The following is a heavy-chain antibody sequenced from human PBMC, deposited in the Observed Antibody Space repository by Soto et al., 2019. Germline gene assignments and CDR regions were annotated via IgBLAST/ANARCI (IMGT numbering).Heavy chain of an antibody. CDR2: ISPKSGGA. J-gene: IGHJ4*02. D-gene: IGHD3-10*01. CDR1: GYTFSDYY. Sequence: ASVKVSCKAGGYTFSDYYIQWVRQAPGQGLEYMGWISPKSGGAAYAQKFRGRVTMTRDTSISTAYMEVTSLVSDDTAVYYCARGPKKQLWLGYFDYWGQGTLVTVSS. V-gene: IGHV1-2*02. CDR3: ARGPKKQLWLGYFDY.